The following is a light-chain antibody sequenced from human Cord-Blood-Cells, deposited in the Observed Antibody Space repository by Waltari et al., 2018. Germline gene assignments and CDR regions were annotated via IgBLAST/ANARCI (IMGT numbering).Light chain of an antibody. Sequence: SYELTQPPSVSVSPGQTARITCSGDALPKQYAYWYQQKPGQAPVRVIYKDSERPSGIPERFSGSSSGTTVTLTISGVQAEDEADYYCQSTDSSGTYPYVVFGGGTKLTVL. V-gene: IGLV3-25*02. J-gene: IGLJ2*01. CDR3: QSTDSSGTYPYVV. CDR1: ALPKQY. CDR2: KDS.